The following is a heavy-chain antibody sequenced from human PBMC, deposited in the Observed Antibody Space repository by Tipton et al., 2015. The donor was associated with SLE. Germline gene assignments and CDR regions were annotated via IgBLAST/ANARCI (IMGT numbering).Heavy chain of an antibody. Sequence: TLSLTCTVSGGSISSHYWSWIRQPPGKGLEWIGYIYYSGSTNYNPSLKSRVTISVDTSKNQFSLKLSSVTAADTAVHYCARESPPVDVWGKGTTVTVSS. CDR2: IYYSGST. J-gene: IGHJ6*04. CDR1: GGSISSHY. CDR3: ARESPPVDV. V-gene: IGHV4-59*11.